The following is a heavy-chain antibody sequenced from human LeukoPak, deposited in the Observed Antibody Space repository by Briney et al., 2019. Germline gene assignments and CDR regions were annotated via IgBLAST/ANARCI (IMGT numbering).Heavy chain of an antibody. CDR1: GGTCSSYA. CDR2: IIPIFGTA. J-gene: IGHJ3*02. Sequence: SVKVSCKASGGTCSSYAISWVRQAPGQGLEWMGRIIPIFGTANYAQKFQGRVTITTDESTSTAYMELSSLRSEDTAVYYCARDGGNPDYAFDIWGQGTMVTVSS. D-gene: IGHD2-15*01. V-gene: IGHV1-69*05. CDR3: ARDGGNPDYAFDI.